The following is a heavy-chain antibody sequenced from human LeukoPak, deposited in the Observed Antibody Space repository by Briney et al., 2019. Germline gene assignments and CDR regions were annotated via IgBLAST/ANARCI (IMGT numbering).Heavy chain of an antibody. CDR3: ARVHDSSGYSDY. D-gene: IGHD3-22*01. V-gene: IGHV1-2*02. CDR1: GYTFTGYY. Sequence: ASVKVSCKASGYTFTGYYMHWVRQAPGQGLEWMGWINPNSGGTNYAQRFQGRVTMTRDTSISTAHMELSRLRSDDTAVYYCARVHDSSGYSDYWGQGSLVTVSS. J-gene: IGHJ4*02. CDR2: INPNSGGT.